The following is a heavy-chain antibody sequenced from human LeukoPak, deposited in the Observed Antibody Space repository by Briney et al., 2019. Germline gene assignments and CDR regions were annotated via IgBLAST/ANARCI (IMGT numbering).Heavy chain of an antibody. V-gene: IGHV4-59*01. CDR2: IYYSGST. Sequence: SETLSLTCTVSGGSISSYYWSWIRQPPGEGLEWIGYIYYSGSTNYNPSLKSRVTISVDTSKNQLSLRLSSVTAADTAVYYCARQYSGSYGFDYWGQGTLVTVSS. D-gene: IGHD1-26*01. CDR1: GGSISSYY. CDR3: ARQYSGSYGFDY. J-gene: IGHJ4*02.